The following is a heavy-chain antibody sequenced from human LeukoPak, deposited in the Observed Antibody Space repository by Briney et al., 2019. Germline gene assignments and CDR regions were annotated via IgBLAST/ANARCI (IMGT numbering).Heavy chain of an antibody. Sequence: PSETLSLTCTVSGGSISSYYWSRIRQPPGKGLEWIGYISYSGSTNYNPSLKSRLTISLDTSKRQFPLNLNSVTVADTALYYCARDYGGGWYQIDYWGQGTLVTVSS. CDR2: ISYSGST. CDR1: GGSISSYY. D-gene: IGHD6-13*01. CDR3: ARDYGGGWYQIDY. J-gene: IGHJ4*02. V-gene: IGHV4-59*12.